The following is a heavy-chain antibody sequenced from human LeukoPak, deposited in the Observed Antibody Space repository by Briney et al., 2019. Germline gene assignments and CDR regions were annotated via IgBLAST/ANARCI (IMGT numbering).Heavy chain of an antibody. CDR3: ARGAIVVVTAMGAFDI. CDR2: IYTSGST. Sequence: SETLSLTCTVSGGSISSYYWSWIRQPAGKGLEWIGRIYTSGSTNYNPSLKSRVTISVDTSKNQFSLKLSSVTAADTAVYYCARGAIVVVTAMGAFDIWGQGTMVTVSS. V-gene: IGHV4-4*07. D-gene: IGHD2-21*02. J-gene: IGHJ3*02. CDR1: GGSISSYY.